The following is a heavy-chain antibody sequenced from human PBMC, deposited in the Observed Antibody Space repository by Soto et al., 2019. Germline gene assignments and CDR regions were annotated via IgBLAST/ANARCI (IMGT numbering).Heavy chain of an antibody. CDR3: ARHSYPSGTTYFDY. Sequence: SETLSLTCTVSGGSISSYYWSWIRQPPGKGLKWIGYIYYSGSTNYNPSLKSRVTISVDTSKNQFSLKLNSMTAADTAVYYFARHSYPSGTTYFDYWGQVT. D-gene: IGHD3-10*01. V-gene: IGHV4-59*08. CDR1: GGSISSYY. J-gene: IGHJ4*02. CDR2: IYYSGST.